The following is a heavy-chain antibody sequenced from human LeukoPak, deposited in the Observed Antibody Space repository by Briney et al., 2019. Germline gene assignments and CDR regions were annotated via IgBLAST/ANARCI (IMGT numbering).Heavy chain of an antibody. J-gene: IGHJ4*02. V-gene: IGHV3-33*01. D-gene: IGHD3-22*01. CDR3: ARSSYYYERRDFDY. CDR2: IWYDGSNK. Sequence: GGSLRLSCAASGFTFSNYGMHWVRQAPGKGLEWVAIIWYDGSNKYYADSVKGRFTISRDNSKNMVYLQMNSLRAEDTALYYCARSSYYYERRDFDYWGQGTLVTVSS. CDR1: GFTFSNYG.